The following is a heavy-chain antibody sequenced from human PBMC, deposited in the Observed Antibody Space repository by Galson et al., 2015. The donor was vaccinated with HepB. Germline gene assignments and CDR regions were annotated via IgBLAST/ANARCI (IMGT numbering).Heavy chain of an antibody. V-gene: IGHV3-23*01. D-gene: IGHD3-16*01. CDR2: VSVNGGST. CDR1: RFALSNYG. Sequence: SLRLSCAASRFALSNYGMTWVRQAPGKGLEWVSGVSVNGGSTYYADSVKGRFTISRDNSRNTLYLQMNSLRAEDTAGYYCARDSWRSYNYYYDYGMDVWGQGTTGTVSS. CDR3: ARDSWRSYNYYYDYGMDV. J-gene: IGHJ6*01.